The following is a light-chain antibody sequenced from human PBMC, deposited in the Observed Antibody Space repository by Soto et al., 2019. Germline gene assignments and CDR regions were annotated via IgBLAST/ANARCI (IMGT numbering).Light chain of an antibody. V-gene: IGKV1-39*01. CDR1: QSIRSY. Sequence: DIPMTQSPSSLSASVGDRVTITCWASQSIRSYLNWYHQKPGKTPQLLIYGASNLQSGAPSRFTGSGSGTHFTLTISSLQPEDFATYYCQQSYTTPYTFGQGTKLEIK. CDR3: QQSYTTPYT. CDR2: GAS. J-gene: IGKJ2*01.